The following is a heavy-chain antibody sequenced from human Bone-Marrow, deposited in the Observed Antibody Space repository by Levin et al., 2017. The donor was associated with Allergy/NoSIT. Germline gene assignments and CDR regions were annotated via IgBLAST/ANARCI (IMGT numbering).Heavy chain of an antibody. J-gene: IGHJ4*02. D-gene: IGHD2-2*01. CDR1: GYIFTSYY. V-gene: IGHV1-46*01. Sequence: ASVKVSCKASGYIFTSYYMHWVRQAPGRGLEWMGIINPSSGSTNYAQRFQGRVSMTGDTSTSTVYMELRGLTFEDTAVYFYAKDLSRTYQFDNWGQGTLVTVSS. CDR2: INPSSGST. CDR3: AKDLSRTYQFDN.